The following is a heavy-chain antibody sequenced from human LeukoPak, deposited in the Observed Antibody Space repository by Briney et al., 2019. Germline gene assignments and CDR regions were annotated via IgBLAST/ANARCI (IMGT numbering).Heavy chain of an antibody. Sequence: ASVKVSCKASGGTFSSYAISWVRQAPGQGLEWMGGIIPIFGTANYAQKFQGRVTITTDESTSTAYMELSSLRSEDTVLYYCARVGGSGSQPDPWGQGTLVTVSS. D-gene: IGHD3-10*01. J-gene: IGHJ5*02. CDR1: GGTFSSYA. CDR2: IIPIFGTA. V-gene: IGHV1-69*05. CDR3: ARVGGSGSQPDP.